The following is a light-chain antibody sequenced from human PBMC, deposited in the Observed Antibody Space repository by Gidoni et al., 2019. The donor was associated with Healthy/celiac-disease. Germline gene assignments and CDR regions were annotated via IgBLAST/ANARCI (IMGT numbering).Light chain of an antibody. CDR2: AAS. V-gene: IGKV1-39*01. J-gene: IGKJ2*04. CDR3: QQSYSTLCS. CDR1: QSISSY. Sequence: IKLTQSPSSLSASVGDRVTITCRASQSISSYLNWYQQKPGKAPKLLIYAASSLQSGVPSRFSGSGSGTDFTLTISSLQPEDFATYYCQQSYSTLCSFGHGTKLEIK.